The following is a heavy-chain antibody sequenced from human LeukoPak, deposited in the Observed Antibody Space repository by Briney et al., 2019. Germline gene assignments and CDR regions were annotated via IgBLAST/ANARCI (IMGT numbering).Heavy chain of an antibody. CDR1: GGSFSGYY. CDR2: IYTSGST. V-gene: IGHV4-4*07. Sequence: SETLSVTCAVYGGSFSGYYWSWIRQPAGKGLEWIGRIYTSGSTNYNPSLKSRVTMSVDTSKNQFSLKLSSVTAADTAVYYCARDLNWFDPWGQGTLVTVSP. CDR3: ARDLNWFDP. J-gene: IGHJ5*02.